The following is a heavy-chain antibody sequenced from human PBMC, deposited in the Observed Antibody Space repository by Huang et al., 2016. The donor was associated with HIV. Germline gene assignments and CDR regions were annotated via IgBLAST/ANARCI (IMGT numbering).Heavy chain of an antibody. V-gene: IGHV4-39*02. D-gene: IGHD3-10*01. CDR3: AGLHGGITMIRGVITDPY. CDR1: GGSIRSDNYY. Sequence: QLQLQESGPGLVKPSETLSLTCTVSGGSIRSDNYYWGWIRQPPGKGLEWIGSIYYSVGAYYTPALKRRVTIIVDTSKHHFSLRRRSVTAADTAVYDCAGLHGGITMIRGVITDPYWGQGTLVTVSS. CDR2: IYYSVGA. J-gene: IGHJ4*02.